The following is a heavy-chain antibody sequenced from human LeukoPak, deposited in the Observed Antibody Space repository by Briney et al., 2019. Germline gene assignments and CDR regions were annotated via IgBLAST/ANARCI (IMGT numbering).Heavy chain of an antibody. J-gene: IGHJ4*02. Sequence: GESLKTSCQASGYNFSTYWIAWVRQMPGKGLESMGIIYPADSDTRYSPSFQGQVTISADKSISTAYLQWSGLKASDTAIYYCGRPSADGLERAHIDCWGQGTLVTVSS. CDR2: IYPADSDT. V-gene: IGHV5-51*01. CDR1: GYNFSTYW. CDR3: GRPSADGLERAHIDC.